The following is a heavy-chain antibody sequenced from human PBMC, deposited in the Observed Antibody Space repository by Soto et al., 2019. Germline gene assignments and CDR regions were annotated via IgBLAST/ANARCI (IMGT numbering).Heavy chain of an antibody. CDR1: GYTFTSYG. D-gene: IGHD3-3*01. J-gene: IGHJ3*02. CDR2: INPNNGST. Sequence: ASVKVSCKASGYTFTSYGINWVRQAPGQGLERMGWINPNNGSTNYAQKFQGWVTMTRDTSISTAYMELSRLRSDDTAVYYCARGFWSGNAFDIWGQGTMVTVSS. V-gene: IGHV1-2*04. CDR3: ARGFWSGNAFDI.